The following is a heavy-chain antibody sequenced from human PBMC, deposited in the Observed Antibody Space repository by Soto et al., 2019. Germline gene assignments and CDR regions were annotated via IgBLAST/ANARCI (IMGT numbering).Heavy chain of an antibody. CDR2: IYHSGST. Sequence: SETLSLTCAVSGGSISSGGYSWSWIRQPPGKGLEWIGYIYHSGSTYYNPSLKSRVTISVDRSKNQFSLRLSSVTAADTAVYYCASSYSYGLYYFDYWGQGTLVTGSS. V-gene: IGHV4-30-2*01. D-gene: IGHD5-18*01. CDR1: GGSISSGGYS. CDR3: ASSYSYGLYYFDY. J-gene: IGHJ4*02.